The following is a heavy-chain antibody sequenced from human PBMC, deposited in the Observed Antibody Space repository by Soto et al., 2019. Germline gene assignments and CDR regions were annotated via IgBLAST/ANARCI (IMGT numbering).Heavy chain of an antibody. Sequence: GGSLRLSCAASGFTFSTYNMNWVRQAPGKGLEWVSSIIISSTYIYYADSVKGRFTFSRDNAKNSLYLQMNSLRAEDTAVYYCARGGGTVAYDAFDIWGQGTMVTVSS. CDR1: GFTFSTYN. D-gene: IGHD2-8*02. CDR3: ARGGGTVAYDAFDI. J-gene: IGHJ3*02. V-gene: IGHV3-21*01. CDR2: IIISSTYI.